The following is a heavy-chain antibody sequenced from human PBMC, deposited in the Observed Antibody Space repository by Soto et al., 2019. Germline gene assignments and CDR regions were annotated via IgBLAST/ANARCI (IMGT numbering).Heavy chain of an antibody. V-gene: IGHV2-5*02. D-gene: IGHD1-1*01. CDR2: IYWDNDK. Sequence: SGPTLVNPTQTVTLTCSFSGFSLTTLPMGGGWIRQTPVKALEWLAVIYWDNDKRYSPSLGSRLTITKDTSKNQVVLTVSNMDPLDTGTYYCAHRLGGNPWHDGYLQFWGQGTPVIVSS. J-gene: IGHJ4*02. CDR3: AHRLGGNPWHDGYLQF. CDR1: GFSLTTLPMG.